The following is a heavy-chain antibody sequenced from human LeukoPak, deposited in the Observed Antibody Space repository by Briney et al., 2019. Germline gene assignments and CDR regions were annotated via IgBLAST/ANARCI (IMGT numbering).Heavy chain of an antibody. CDR3: ASYCTNGQCYSKGWLES. CDR2: ISAGGGST. D-gene: IGHD2-8*01. Sequence: LPGGSLRLSCAASGFTFSSYWMSWVRQAPGKGLEWVSGISAGGGSTYHADSVKGRFTISRDNSKNTLYLQMNSLRAEDTAVYYCASYCTNGQCYSKGWLESWGQGTLVTASS. CDR1: GFTFSSYW. V-gene: IGHV3-23*01. J-gene: IGHJ5*01.